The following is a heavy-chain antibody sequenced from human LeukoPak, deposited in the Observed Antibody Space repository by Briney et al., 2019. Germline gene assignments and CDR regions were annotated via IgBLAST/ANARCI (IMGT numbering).Heavy chain of an antibody. D-gene: IGHD3-22*01. V-gene: IGHV4-59*01. Sequence: SETLSLTCTVSGVSISSYYWSWIRQPPGKGLEWIGYIYYSENTNYNSSLKSRVTISEDTSKNQFSLKLTSVTAAATAVYYCAGANFYDSRGHPYHFHFWGQGTLVSVSS. CDR1: GVSISSYY. J-gene: IGHJ4*02. CDR3: AGANFYDSRGHPYHFHF. CDR2: IYYSENT.